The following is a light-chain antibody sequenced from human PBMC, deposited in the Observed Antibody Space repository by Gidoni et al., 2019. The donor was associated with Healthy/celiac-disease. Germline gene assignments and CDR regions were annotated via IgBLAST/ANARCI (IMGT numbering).Light chain of an antibody. CDR3: QAWDSSTVV. CDR1: KLGDKY. V-gene: IGLV3-1*01. Sequence: SYELTTPPPRYVSPGQTASITCSGDKLGDKYACWYQQKPGQSPVLVIYQDSKRPSGIPERFSGSNSGNTATLTISGTQAMDEADYYCQAWDSSTVVFGGGTKLTVL. J-gene: IGLJ2*01. CDR2: QDS.